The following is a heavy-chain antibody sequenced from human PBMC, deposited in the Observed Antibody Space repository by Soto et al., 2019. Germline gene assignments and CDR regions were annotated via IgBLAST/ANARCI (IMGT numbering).Heavy chain of an antibody. J-gene: IGHJ3*02. D-gene: IGHD3-10*01. V-gene: IGHV3-49*03. CDR3: TSELWFGELSNAFDI. CDR1: GFTFGDYA. CDR2: IRSKAYGGTT. Sequence: TGGSLRLSCTASGFTFGDYAMSWFRQAPGKGLEWVGFIRSKAYGGTTEYAASVKGRFTISRDDSKSIAYLQMNSLKTEDTAVYYCTSELWFGELSNAFDIWGQGTMVTVSS.